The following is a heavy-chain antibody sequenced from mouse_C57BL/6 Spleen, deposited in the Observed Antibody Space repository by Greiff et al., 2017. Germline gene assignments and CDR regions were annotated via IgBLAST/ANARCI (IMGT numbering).Heavy chain of an antibody. D-gene: IGHD2-5*01. CDR1: GFTFSSYA. CDR3: TPSYYSKGGFAY. J-gene: IGHJ3*01. CDR2: ISSGGDYI. Sequence: EVKLVESGEGLVKPGGSLKLSCAASGFTFSSYAMSWVRQTPEKRLEWVAYISSGGDYIYYADTVKGRFTISRDNARNTLYLQMSSLKSEDTAMYYCTPSYYSKGGFAYWGQGTLVTVSA. V-gene: IGHV5-9-1*02.